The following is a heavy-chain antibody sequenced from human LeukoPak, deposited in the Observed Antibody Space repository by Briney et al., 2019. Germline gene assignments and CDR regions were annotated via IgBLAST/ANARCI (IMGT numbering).Heavy chain of an antibody. CDR1: GGSISSSSYC. V-gene: IGHV4-39*01. J-gene: IGHJ4*02. CDR2: FYCSGST. CDR3: ARLRSPVTILYYFDY. Sequence: PSETLSLTCTVSGGSISSSSYCWGWIRQPPGKGLEWIGSFYCSGSTYCNPSLKSRVTISVDTSKNQFSLKLSSVTAADTAVYYCARLRSPVTILYYFDYWGQGTLVTVSS. D-gene: IGHD4-17*01.